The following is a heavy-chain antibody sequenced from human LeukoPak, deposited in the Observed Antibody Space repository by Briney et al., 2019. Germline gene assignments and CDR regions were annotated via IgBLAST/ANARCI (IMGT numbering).Heavy chain of an antibody. CDR2: IYYSGST. V-gene: IGHV4-39*01. D-gene: IGHD1-26*01. Sequence: SETLSLTXTVSGGSISSSSYYWGWIRQPPGKGLEWIGSIYYSGSTYYNPSLKSRVTISVDTSKNQFSLKLSSVTAADTAVYYCARQAREMVGATLDYWGQGTLVTVSS. CDR3: ARQAREMVGATLDY. CDR1: GGSISSSSYY. J-gene: IGHJ4*02.